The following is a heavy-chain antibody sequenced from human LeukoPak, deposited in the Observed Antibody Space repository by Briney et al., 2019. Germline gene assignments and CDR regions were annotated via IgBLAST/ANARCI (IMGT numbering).Heavy chain of an antibody. Sequence: ASETLSLTCTVSGGSISSSSSYWGWIRQPPGKGREWIGTIYSSGSTYYNPSLKSRVTISVDTSKNQFSLKLSSVTAADTAVYYCARTGGLYSSSWYADYWGQGTLVTVSS. CDR3: ARTGGLYSSSWYADY. V-gene: IGHV4-39*01. J-gene: IGHJ4*02. D-gene: IGHD6-13*01. CDR2: IYSSGST. CDR1: GGSISSSSSY.